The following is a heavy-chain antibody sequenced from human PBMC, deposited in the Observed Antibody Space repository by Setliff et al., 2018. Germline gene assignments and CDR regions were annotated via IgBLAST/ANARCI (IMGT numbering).Heavy chain of an antibody. J-gene: IGHJ3*01. Sequence: PGESLKISCKVSGNGFTDLWIAWVRQTPGKGLEWMGIIHPADYDTRYSPSLQGQVTFSADRSISTAHLQWGSLKASDTAMYYCATLGTVVVDAFDFWGQGTRVTVSS. D-gene: IGHD2-15*01. CDR2: IHPADYDT. CDR3: ATLGTVVVDAFDF. V-gene: IGHV5-51*01. CDR1: GNGFTDLW.